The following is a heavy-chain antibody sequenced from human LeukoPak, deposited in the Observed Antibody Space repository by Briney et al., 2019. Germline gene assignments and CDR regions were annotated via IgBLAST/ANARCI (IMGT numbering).Heavy chain of an antibody. CDR1: GFTFSSYS. D-gene: IGHD1-14*01. V-gene: IGHV3-21*01. CDR2: ISSSSSYI. J-gene: IGHJ6*02. CDR3: ARDLSGTHLFYYYYGMDV. Sequence: PGGSLRLSCAASGFTFSSYSMNWVRQAPGKGLEWVSSISSSSSYIYYADSVKGRFTISRDNAKNSLYLQMNGLRAEDTAVYYCARDLSGTHLFYYYYGMDVWGQGTTVTVSS.